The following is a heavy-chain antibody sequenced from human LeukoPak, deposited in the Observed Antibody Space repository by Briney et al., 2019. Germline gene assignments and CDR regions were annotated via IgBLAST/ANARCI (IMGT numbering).Heavy chain of an antibody. CDR1: GGSISSGGYY. CDR3: ARDAYYYDSSGKSLWFDP. D-gene: IGHD3-22*01. CDR2: IHYSGST. V-gene: IGHV4-31*03. J-gene: IGHJ5*02. Sequence: PSQTLSLTCTVSGGSISSGGYYWSWIRQHPGKGLEWIGYIHYSGSTYYNPSLKSRVTISVDTSKNQFSLKLSSVTAADTAVYYCARDAYYYDSSGKSLWFDPWGQGTLVTVSS.